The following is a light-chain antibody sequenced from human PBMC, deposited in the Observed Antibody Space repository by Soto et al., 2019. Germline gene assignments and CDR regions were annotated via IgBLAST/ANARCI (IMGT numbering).Light chain of an antibody. V-gene: IGLV2-14*03. CDR3: CSYTSTRTYV. Sequence: QSALTQPASVSGSPGQSITISCTGTSSDIGSYNYVSWYQQHPGKAPKLMIYDVSNRPSGASDRFSGSKSGNTASLTISGLQAEDEADYYCCSYTSTRTYVFGSGTKLTVL. CDR1: SSDIGSYNY. CDR2: DVS. J-gene: IGLJ1*01.